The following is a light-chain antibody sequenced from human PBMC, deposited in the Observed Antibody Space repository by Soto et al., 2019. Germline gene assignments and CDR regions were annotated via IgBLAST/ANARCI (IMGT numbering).Light chain of an antibody. J-gene: IGKJ3*01. Sequence: DIQMTQSPSSLSASVGDRVTITFRASQSISIYLNWYQQKPGKAPKLRIYAASSLQSWVPSRFSGSGSGTDFTLTISSLQPEDFATYYFKQTCSXDFTFGPGTKV. CDR3: KQTCSXDFT. CDR2: AAS. CDR1: QSISIY. V-gene: IGKV1-39*01.